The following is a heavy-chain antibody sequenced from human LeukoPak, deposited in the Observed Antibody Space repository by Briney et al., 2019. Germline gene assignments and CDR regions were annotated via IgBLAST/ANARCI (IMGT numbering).Heavy chain of an antibody. CDR2: ISSSGSTI. D-gene: IGHD2-21*01. CDR1: GFTFSDYY. J-gene: IGHJ5*01. Sequence: GGSLRLSCAASGFTFSDYYMSWIRQAPGKGLEWVSYISSSGSTIYYADSVKGRFTISRDNAKNSLYLQMNCLRAEDTAVYYCARDAPSRAYCGGDCYPNWFDPWGQGTLVTVSS. CDR3: ARDAPSRAYCGGDCYPNWFDP. V-gene: IGHV3-11*04.